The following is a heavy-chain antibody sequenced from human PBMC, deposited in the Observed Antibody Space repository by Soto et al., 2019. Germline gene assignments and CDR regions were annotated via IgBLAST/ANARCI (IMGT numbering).Heavy chain of an antibody. V-gene: IGHV4-31*03. D-gene: IGHD4-4*01. CDR1: GGSISSGGYY. J-gene: IGHJ6*02. CDR3: ARAHLRVTIAGYYYYGMDV. Sequence: QVQLQESGPGLVKPSQTLSLTCTVSGGSISSGGYYWSWIRQQPGQGLEWIGYIYYSGSTYYNRCPKSRVTLSVDTSKNQFSLKLSSVTAADTAVYYCARAHLRVTIAGYYYYGMDVWGQGTTVTVSS. CDR2: IYYSGST.